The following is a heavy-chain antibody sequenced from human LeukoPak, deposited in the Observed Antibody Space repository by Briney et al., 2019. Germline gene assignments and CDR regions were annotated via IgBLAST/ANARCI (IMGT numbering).Heavy chain of an antibody. CDR3: ARGRGGYYDILTGYYGLTYYFDY. CDR2: INHSGST. J-gene: IGHJ4*02. CDR1: GGSFSGYY. D-gene: IGHD3-9*01. V-gene: IGHV4-34*01. Sequence: SETQSLTCAVYGGSFSGYYWSWIRQPPGKGLEWIGEINHSGSTNYNPSLKSRVTISVDTSKNQFSLKLSSVTAADTAVYYCARGRGGYYDILTGYYGLTYYFDYWGQGTLVTVSS.